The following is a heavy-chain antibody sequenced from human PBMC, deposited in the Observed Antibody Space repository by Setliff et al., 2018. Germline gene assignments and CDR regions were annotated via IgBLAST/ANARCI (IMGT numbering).Heavy chain of an antibody. CDR2: IYPGDSGT. Sequence: GESLKISCKGSGYSFTSYWIGWVRQMPGKGLEWMGIIYPGDSGTRYSPSFQGQVTISADKSISTAYLQWSSLKASDTAIYYCARGRHPPWSGYPYYYMDVWGKGTTVTVS. J-gene: IGHJ6*03. D-gene: IGHD3-3*01. CDR3: ARGRHPPWSGYPYYYMDV. V-gene: IGHV5-51*01. CDR1: GYSFTSYW.